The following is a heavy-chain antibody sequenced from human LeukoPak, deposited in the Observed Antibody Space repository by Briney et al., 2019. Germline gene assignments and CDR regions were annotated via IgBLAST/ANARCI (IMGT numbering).Heavy chain of an antibody. CDR1: EFTFGSHA. CDR3: AREGGRGSSSSDYFDS. V-gene: IGHV3-23*01. CDR2: ITGSGGSI. J-gene: IGHJ4*02. Sequence: QPGGSLRLSCAGSEFTFGSHAMNWVRQAPGKGLEWVSAITGSGGSINYADSVKGRFTISRDNSKNTLFLQMNSLRADDTAVYYCAREGGRGSSSSDYFDSWGQGTLVTVSS. D-gene: IGHD6-6*01.